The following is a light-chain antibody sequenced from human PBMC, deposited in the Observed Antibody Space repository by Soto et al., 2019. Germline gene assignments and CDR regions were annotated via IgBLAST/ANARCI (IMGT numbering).Light chain of an antibody. CDR1: QSLSRNY. V-gene: IGKV3-20*01. J-gene: IGKJ1*01. CDR3: QQYDNSPLT. CDR2: TAS. Sequence: EIVLTQSPGTLSLSPGVGATLSCRASQSLSRNYLAWYQHKPGQAPRLLIYTASNRATGVPPRFSGSGSGTDFTLTISRLEPEDFALYYCQQYDNSPLTFGQGTKVEI.